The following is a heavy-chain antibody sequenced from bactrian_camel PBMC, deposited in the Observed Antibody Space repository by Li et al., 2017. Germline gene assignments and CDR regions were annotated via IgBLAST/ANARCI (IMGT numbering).Heavy chain of an antibody. J-gene: IGHJ4*01. CDR2: INSGNGGI. V-gene: IGHV3S40*01. CDR3: ATRSYCTTTSASGFNY. Sequence: VQLVESGGGLVQPGGSLRLSCAASGFTFSDYDMSWVRQAPGKGLEWVSINSGNGGIYYADSVKGRFTISQDNAKNTLQMNSLKPEDTAMYYCATRSYCTTTSASGFNYWGHGTQVTVS. D-gene: IGHD2*01. CDR1: GFTFSDYD.